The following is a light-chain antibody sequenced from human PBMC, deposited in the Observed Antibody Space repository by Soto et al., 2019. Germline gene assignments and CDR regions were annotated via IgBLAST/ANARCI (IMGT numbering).Light chain of an antibody. CDR2: AAS. V-gene: IGKV1-9*01. Sequence: IQLTQSPSSLSASVGDRVTITCRASQGISSYFAWYQQKPGKAPKVLIYAASTLQNGVPPRFSGSGSGTDFTHTISSLQPEDFATYYCQQLNAYPYTFGQGTQLEIK. CDR3: QQLNAYPYT. J-gene: IGKJ2*01. CDR1: QGISSY.